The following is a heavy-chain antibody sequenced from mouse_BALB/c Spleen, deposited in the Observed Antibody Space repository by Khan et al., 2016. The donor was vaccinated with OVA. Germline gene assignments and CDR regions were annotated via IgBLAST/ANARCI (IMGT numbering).Heavy chain of an antibody. J-gene: IGHJ4*01. V-gene: IGHV2-6-1*01. D-gene: IGHD2-10*01. CDR1: GFSLTNYG. Sequence: QVQLKESGPGLVAPSQSLSTTCTISGFSLTNYGVHWVRQPPGKGLEWLVVIWSDGSTTYNSALKSRLTISKDNSKNQVFLKMNSLQTDDTAVYFCARQPYYHYNIMDYWGQGTSVTVSS. CDR2: IWSDGST. CDR3: ARQPYYHYNIMDY.